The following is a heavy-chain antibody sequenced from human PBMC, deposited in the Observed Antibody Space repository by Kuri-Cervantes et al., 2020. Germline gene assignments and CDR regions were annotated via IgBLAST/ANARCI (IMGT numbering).Heavy chain of an antibody. Sequence: LSLTCAVYGGSFSGYYWSWIRQPPGKGLEWVAVISYDGSNKYYADSVKGRFTISRDNSKNTLYLQMNSLRAEDTAAYYCAKDLWFGELTVYYGMDVWGQGTTVTVSS. CDR3: AKDLWFGELTVYYGMDV. J-gene: IGHJ6*02. V-gene: IGHV3-30*18. D-gene: IGHD3-10*01. CDR1: GGSFSGYY. CDR2: ISYDGSNK.